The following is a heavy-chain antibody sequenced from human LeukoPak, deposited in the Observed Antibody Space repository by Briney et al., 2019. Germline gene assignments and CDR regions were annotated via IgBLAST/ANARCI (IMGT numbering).Heavy chain of an antibody. CDR1: GFTFSNVW. D-gene: IGHD3-16*01. CDR3: TSTLGY. Sequence: GGSLRLSCAASGFTFSNVWMTWVRQAPGKGLEWVGRIHTKKDGETPDYAAPVKGRFTISRDDSKNTLYLQMNSLKIEDTAVYYCTSTLGYWGHGTLVTVSS. J-gene: IGHJ4*01. CDR2: IHTKKDGETP. V-gene: IGHV3-15*01.